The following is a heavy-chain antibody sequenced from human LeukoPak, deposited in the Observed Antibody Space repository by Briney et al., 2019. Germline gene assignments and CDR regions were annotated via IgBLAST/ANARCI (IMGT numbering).Heavy chain of an antibody. D-gene: IGHD4-17*01. J-gene: IGHJ2*01. CDR2: ISGSGGST. Sequence: QTGGSLRLSCAASGFTFSSYAMSWVRQAPGKGLEWVSAISGSGGSTYYADSVKGRFTISRDNSKNTLYLQMNSLRAEDTAVYYWAEQFLGDYDWYFDLWGRGTLVTVSS. CDR3: AEQFLGDYDWYFDL. CDR1: GFTFSSYA. V-gene: IGHV3-23*01.